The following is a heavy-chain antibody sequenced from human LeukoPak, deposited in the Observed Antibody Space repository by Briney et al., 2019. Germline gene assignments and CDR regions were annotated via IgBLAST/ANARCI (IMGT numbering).Heavy chain of an antibody. J-gene: IGHJ5*02. CDR2: VIPIFGTA. CDR1: GGTFSSYA. CDR3: ARSCSGGSCYFDP. Sequence: GSSVKVSCKASGGTFSSYAISWVRQAPGQGLEWMGGVIPIFGTANYAQKFQGRVTITADESTSTAYMELSSLRSEDTAVYYCARSCSGGSCYFDPWGQGTLVTVSS. D-gene: IGHD2-15*01. V-gene: IGHV1-69*01.